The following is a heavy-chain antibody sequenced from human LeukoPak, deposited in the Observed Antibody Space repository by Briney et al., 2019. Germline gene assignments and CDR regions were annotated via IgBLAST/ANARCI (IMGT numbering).Heavy chain of an antibody. J-gene: IGHJ5*02. D-gene: IGHD2-15*01. Sequence: ASVKVPCKASGYTFTSYDINWVRQATGQGLEWMGWMNPNSGNTGYAQKFQGRVTMTRNTSISTAYMELSSLRSEDTAVYYCTRGLGYCSGGSCYDWFDPWGQGTLVTVSS. CDR2: MNPNSGNT. CDR1: GYTFTSYD. V-gene: IGHV1-8*01. CDR3: TRGLGYCSGGSCYDWFDP.